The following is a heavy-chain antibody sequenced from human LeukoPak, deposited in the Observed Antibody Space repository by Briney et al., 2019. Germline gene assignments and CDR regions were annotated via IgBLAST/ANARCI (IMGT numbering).Heavy chain of an antibody. V-gene: IGHV3-33*06. CDR3: AKVKYYYDSSGYYYGDLLYYFDY. Sequence: PGGSLRLSCAAPGFTFSSYGMHWVRQAPGKGLEWVAVIWYDGSNKYYADSVKGRFTISRDNSKNTLYVQMNSLRAEDTAVYYCAKVKYYYDSSGYYYGDLLYYFDYWGQGTLVTVSS. D-gene: IGHD3-22*01. J-gene: IGHJ4*02. CDR1: GFTFSSYG. CDR2: IWYDGSNK.